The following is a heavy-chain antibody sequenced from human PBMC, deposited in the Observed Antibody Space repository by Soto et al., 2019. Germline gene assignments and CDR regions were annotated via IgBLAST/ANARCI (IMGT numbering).Heavy chain of an antibody. CDR1: GGSFSGYY. J-gene: IGHJ4*02. V-gene: IGHV4-34*01. D-gene: IGHD3-10*01. CDR3: ARRKRITMVRGVIPSWYYFDY. Sequence: PSETLSLTCAVYGGSFSGYYWGWIRQPTGKGLEWIGEINHSGSTNYNPSLKSRVTISVDTSKNQFSLKLSSVTAADTAVYYCARRKRITMVRGVIPSWYYFDYWGQGTLVTVSS. CDR2: INHSGST.